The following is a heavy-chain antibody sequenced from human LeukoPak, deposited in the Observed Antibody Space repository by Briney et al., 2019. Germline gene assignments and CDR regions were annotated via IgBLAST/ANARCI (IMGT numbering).Heavy chain of an antibody. CDR2: ISSSGSTI. Sequence: PGGSLRLSCAASGFTFSSYEMNWVRQAPGKGLEWVSYISSSGSTIYYADSVKGRFTISRDNAKNSLYLQMNSLRAEDTAVYYCARDNPDYYDSSGYYYDTEYFQHWGQGTLVTVSS. J-gene: IGHJ1*01. CDR3: ARDNPDYYDSSGYYYDTEYFQH. V-gene: IGHV3-48*03. D-gene: IGHD3-22*01. CDR1: GFTFSSYE.